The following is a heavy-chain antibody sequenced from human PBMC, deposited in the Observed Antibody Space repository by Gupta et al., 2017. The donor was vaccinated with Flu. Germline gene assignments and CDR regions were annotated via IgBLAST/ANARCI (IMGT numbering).Heavy chain of an antibody. Sequence: QVQLVQSGAEVKKPGSSVKVSCKASGDTFSNYAMNWVRQAPGQGLEWMGGIIPMFGTANYAQKFQGRVTVTADQFTSTAYMELSSLRSEDTAVYFCARGSGYYYYYGMDVWGQGTTVTVSS. CDR1: GDTFSNYA. CDR2: IIPMFGTA. V-gene: IGHV1-69*01. J-gene: IGHJ6*02. CDR3: ARGSGYYYYYGMDV.